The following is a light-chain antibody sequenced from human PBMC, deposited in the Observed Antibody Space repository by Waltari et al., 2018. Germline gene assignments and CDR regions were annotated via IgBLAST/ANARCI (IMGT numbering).Light chain of an antibody. J-gene: IGKJ4*01. CDR1: QNIDNY. CDR2: TAS. Sequence: DIQMTQSPSSLSASVGDRVTITCRASQNIDNYLNWYQQKPGKAPNLLMYTASSLQSGVPSRFDGSGSGTDFTLTISSLQPEDFATYYCQQSYSNPVTFGGGTKVEIK. CDR3: QQSYSNPVT. V-gene: IGKV1-39*01.